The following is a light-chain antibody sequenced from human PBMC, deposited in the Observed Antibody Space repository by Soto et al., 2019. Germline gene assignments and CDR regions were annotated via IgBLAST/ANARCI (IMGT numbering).Light chain of an antibody. Sequence: EVVLAQSPGTLSLSPGERATLSCRASQYINTRLAWYQHRPGQAPRLLIYQTSIRAAGIPARFSASGSGTDFTLTISNVQPEDFALYYCHQRQSWPRTFGQGTRWISN. CDR1: QYINTR. J-gene: IGKJ1*01. V-gene: IGKV3-11*01. CDR3: HQRQSWPRT. CDR2: QTS.